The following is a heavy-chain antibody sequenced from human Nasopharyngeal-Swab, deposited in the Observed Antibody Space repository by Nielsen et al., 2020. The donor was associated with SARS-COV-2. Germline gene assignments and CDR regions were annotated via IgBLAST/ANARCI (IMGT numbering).Heavy chain of an antibody. CDR2: IYYSGST. D-gene: IGHD1-26*01. J-gene: IGHJ6*02. CDR1: GGSISSVGYS. CDR3: ARLLGATDYYYYGLDV. Sequence: GSLRLSCAGSGGSISSVGYSWSWFRQTPGKALEWIGDIYYSGSTNYNPSLKSRFTISVYTSKNQLSLRLSSETAADTAVYYCARLLGATDYYYYGLDVWGHGTTVTVSS. V-gene: IGHV4-61*08.